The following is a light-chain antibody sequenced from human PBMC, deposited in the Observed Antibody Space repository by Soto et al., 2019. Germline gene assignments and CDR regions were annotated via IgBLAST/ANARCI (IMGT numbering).Light chain of an antibody. J-gene: IGKJ4*01. V-gene: IGKV2-28*01. Sequence: DLVLIQSPLSLPVTPGEPASISCRSSQSLLHTNGHNYVDWYVQKPGESPQLLIYLGSNRASGVPDRFSAIGSGTDFTLKISRVEAEDVGVYYGGQGRQTPFTFGGGTKVEIK. CDR3: GQGRQTPFT. CDR1: QSLLHTNGHNY. CDR2: LGS.